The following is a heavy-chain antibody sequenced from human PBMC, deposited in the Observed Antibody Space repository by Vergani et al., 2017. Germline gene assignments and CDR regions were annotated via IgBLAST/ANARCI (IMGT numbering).Heavy chain of an antibody. Sequence: QVQLQESGPGLVKPSQTLSLTCTVSGGSISSSSYFWSWIRQPAGKGLEWIGRIYISGSTNYNPSLKSRVTMSVDTSKNQFSLQLSSVTAADTAGYYCARGYCSSSICPRPYWYFDLWGRGTLVAVAS. CDR2: IYISGST. D-gene: IGHD2-2*01. V-gene: IGHV4-61*02. CDR3: ARGYCSSSICPRPYWYFDL. J-gene: IGHJ2*01. CDR1: GGSISSSSYF.